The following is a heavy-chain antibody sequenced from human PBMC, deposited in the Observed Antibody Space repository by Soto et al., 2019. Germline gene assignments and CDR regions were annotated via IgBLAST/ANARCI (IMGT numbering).Heavy chain of an antibody. D-gene: IGHD3-22*01. V-gene: IGHV1-2*04. CDR1: GYTFTGYY. Sequence: EASVKVSCKASGYTFTGYYMHWVRQAPGQGLEWMGWINPNSGGTNYAQKFQGWVTMTRDTSISTAYMELSRLRSDDTAVYYCAREMYYYDSSASWFDPWGQGTLVTVSS. J-gene: IGHJ5*02. CDR2: INPNSGGT. CDR3: AREMYYYDSSASWFDP.